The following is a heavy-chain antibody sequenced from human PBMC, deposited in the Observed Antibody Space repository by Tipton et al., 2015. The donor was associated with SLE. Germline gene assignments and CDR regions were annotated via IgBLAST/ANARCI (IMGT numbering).Heavy chain of an antibody. Sequence: TLSLTCTVSGGSISFSSYYWGWIRQPPGKGLEWIGSIYYSGSTYYNPSLKSRVTISVDTSKNQFSLKMTSVTAADTAVYYCARIGGAGDLYYYYMDVWGKGTTVTVSS. V-gene: IGHV4-39*07. CDR1: GGSISFSSYY. CDR3: ARIGGAGDLYYYYMDV. D-gene: IGHD7-27*01. J-gene: IGHJ6*03. CDR2: IYYSGST.